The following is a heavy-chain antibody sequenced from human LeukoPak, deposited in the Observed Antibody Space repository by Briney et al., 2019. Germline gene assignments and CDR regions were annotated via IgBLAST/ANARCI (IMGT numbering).Heavy chain of an antibody. Sequence: SETLSLTCTVSGGSISSYYWSWIRQPPGKGLEWIGYIYYSGSTYYNPSLKSRVTISVDTSKNQFSLKLSSVTAADTAVYYCAREADIVVVPAAGDAFDIWGQGTMVTVSS. V-gene: IGHV4-30-4*08. CDR2: IYYSGST. CDR1: GGSISSYY. D-gene: IGHD2-2*01. CDR3: AREADIVVVPAAGDAFDI. J-gene: IGHJ3*02.